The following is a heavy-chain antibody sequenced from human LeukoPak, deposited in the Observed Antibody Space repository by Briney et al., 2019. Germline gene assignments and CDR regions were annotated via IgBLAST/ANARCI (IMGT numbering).Heavy chain of an antibody. V-gene: IGHV5-51*01. D-gene: IGHD2-2*01. CDR1: GYTFTSFW. Sequence: GKSLKISCKGSGYTFTSFWIGWVRQMPGKGLGWMGIIYPGDSDTRYSSSFQGQVTISADKSISTAYLQWSSLKASDTAMYYCARRLSSTPLYDFWGQGTLVTVSS. CDR3: ARRLSSTPLYDF. J-gene: IGHJ4*02. CDR2: IYPGDSDT.